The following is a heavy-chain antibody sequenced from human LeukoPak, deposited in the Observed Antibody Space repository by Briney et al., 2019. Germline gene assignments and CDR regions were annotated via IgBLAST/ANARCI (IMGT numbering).Heavy chain of an antibody. V-gene: IGHV1-2*02. D-gene: IGHD6-6*01. J-gene: IGHJ4*02. CDR1: GYTFTGYY. CDR3: ARDSGSSSPDFDY. CDR2: INPNSGGI. Sequence: GASVKVSCKASGYTFTGYYMHWVRQAPGQGLEWMGWINPNSGGINYAQKFQGRVTMTRDTSASTAYMELSSLRSEDMAVYYCARDSGSSSPDFDYWGQGTLVTVSS.